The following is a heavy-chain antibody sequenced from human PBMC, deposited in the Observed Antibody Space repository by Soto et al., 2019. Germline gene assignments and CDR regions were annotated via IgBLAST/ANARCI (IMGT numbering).Heavy chain of an antibody. Sequence: SETLSLTCTVSGGSISSYYWSWIRQPPGKGLEWIGYIYYGGSTNYNPSLKSRVTISVDTSKNQFSLKLSSVTAADTAVYYCAGTYSSSYYYYGMDVWGQGTTVTVSS. CDR3: AGTYSSSYYYYGMDV. V-gene: IGHV4-59*01. D-gene: IGHD6-13*01. CDR1: GGSISSYY. J-gene: IGHJ6*02. CDR2: IYYGGST.